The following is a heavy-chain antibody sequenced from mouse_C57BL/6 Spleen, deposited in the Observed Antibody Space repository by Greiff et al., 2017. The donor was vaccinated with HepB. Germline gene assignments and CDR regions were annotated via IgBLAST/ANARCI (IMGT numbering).Heavy chain of an antibody. J-gene: IGHJ2*01. Sequence: VKLVESGPGLVAPSQSLSITCTVSGFSLTSYAISWVRQPPGKGLEWLGVIWTGGGTNYNSALKSRLSISKDNSKSQVFLKMNSLQTDDTARYYCARNYYYGSMYYFDYWGQGTTLTVSS. V-gene: IGHV2-9-1*01. CDR1: GFSLTSYA. CDR2: IWTGGGT. CDR3: ARNYYYGSMYYFDY. D-gene: IGHD1-1*01.